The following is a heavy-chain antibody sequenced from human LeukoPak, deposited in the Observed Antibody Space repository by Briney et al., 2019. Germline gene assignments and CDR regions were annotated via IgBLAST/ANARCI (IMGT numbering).Heavy chain of an antibody. CDR3: ARAGVVVAALNWFDP. CDR1: GGTFSSYA. Sequence: ASVKVSCKASGGTFSSYAISWVRQAPGQGLEWMGGIIPIFGTANYAQKFQGRVTITADESTSTAYMELSSLRSEDTAVYYCARAGVVVAALNWFDPWGQGTLVTVSS. V-gene: IGHV1-69*13. J-gene: IGHJ5*02. CDR2: IIPIFGTA. D-gene: IGHD2-15*01.